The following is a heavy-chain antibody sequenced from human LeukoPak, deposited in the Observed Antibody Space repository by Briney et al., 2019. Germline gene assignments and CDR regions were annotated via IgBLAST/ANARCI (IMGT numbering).Heavy chain of an antibody. J-gene: IGHJ6*03. D-gene: IGHD4-23*01. CDR1: GGSFSGYY. CDR3: ARVRRGGNLRVYSYYYYYMDV. CDR2: INHSGST. V-gene: IGHV4-34*01. Sequence: SETLSLTCAVYGGSFSGYYWSWIRQPPGKGLEWIGEINHSGSTNYNPSLKSRVTISVDTSKNQFSLKLSSVTAADTAVYYCARVRRGGNLRVYSYYYYYMDVWGKGTTVTVSS.